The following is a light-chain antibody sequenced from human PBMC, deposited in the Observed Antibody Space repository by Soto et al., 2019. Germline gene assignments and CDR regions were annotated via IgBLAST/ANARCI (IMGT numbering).Light chain of an antibody. V-gene: IGLV2-11*01. CDR1: SSDVGGYNY. CDR2: DVS. Sequence: QSALTQPCSVSGSPGQSVTIPCTGTSSDVGGYNYVSWYQRHAGKGPKLIIYDVSERPSGVPDRFSASKSGNTASLTISGLQAEDEADYYCSSYAGNYVYVFGSGTKVTVL. CDR3: SSYAGNYVYV. J-gene: IGLJ1*01.